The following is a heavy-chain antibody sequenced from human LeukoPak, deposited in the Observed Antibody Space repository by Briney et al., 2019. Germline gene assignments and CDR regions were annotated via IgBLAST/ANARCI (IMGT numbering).Heavy chain of an antibody. J-gene: IGHJ5*02. V-gene: IGHV4-30-4*08. Sequence: SRTLSLTCTVSGGSISSGDYYWSWIRQPPGKGLEWIGYIYYSGSTYYNPSLKSRDTISVDTSKNQFSPKLSSVTAADTAVYYCARGSYSGYDSAWGQGTLVTVSS. CDR2: IYYSGST. CDR3: ARGSYSGYDSA. CDR1: GGSISSGDYY. D-gene: IGHD5-12*01.